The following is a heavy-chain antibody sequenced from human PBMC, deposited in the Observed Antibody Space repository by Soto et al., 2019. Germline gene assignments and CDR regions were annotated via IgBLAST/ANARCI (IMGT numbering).Heavy chain of an antibody. CDR2: VYRGGTT. D-gene: IGHD6-13*01. CDR1: GFTVSGNY. V-gene: IGHV3-53*01. CDR3: ARQFVKQQLSNYYFYGLDV. Sequence: EVRLVESGGGLIQPGGSLRLSCAVSGFTVSGNYVTWVRQAPGRGLEWVSLVYRGGTTYYADSVRGRFTISRDNSINTVYLQMNGLRVEDTAVYYCARQFVKQQLSNYYFYGLDVWGQGTTVTVSS. J-gene: IGHJ6*02.